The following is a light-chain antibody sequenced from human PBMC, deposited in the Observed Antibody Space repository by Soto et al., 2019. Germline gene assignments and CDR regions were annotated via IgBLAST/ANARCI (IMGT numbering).Light chain of an antibody. V-gene: IGKV3-15*01. CDR3: QQYKKWPLT. CDR1: QSVNSN. Sequence: EIVMTQSPATLSVSPGERASLSCRASQSVNSNLAWYQQKPGQAPRLLIYGASTRATVIPPRFSGSGSGTEFTLTISSLQSEDSAVYYCQQYKKWPLTFGGGTKVEIK. J-gene: IGKJ4*01. CDR2: GAS.